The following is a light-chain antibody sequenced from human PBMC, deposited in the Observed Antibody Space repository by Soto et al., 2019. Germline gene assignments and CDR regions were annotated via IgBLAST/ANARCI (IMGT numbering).Light chain of an antibody. CDR3: QYRGIWPPGAT. J-gene: IGKJ4*01. CDR2: DAS. CDR1: QSINNY. V-gene: IGKV3-11*01. Sequence: EIVLTQSPVTLSLSPGERATLSCRASQSINNYLAWYQQKPGQPPRLLIYDASNRATAIPVRFSGSGSGTDFHLPISSLEPEDSAVYYCQYRGIWPPGATFGGGTKVEIK.